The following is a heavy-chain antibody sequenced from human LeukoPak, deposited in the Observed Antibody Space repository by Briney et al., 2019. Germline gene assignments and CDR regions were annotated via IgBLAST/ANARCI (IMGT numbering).Heavy chain of an antibody. CDR1: GFTLSDYY. CDR2: INSGSKII. D-gene: IGHD4-11*01. CDR3: ARVHNTVY. V-gene: IGHV3-11*04. Sequence: PGGSLRLSCAASGFTLSDYYVNWLRQVPGKGLEWVSYINSGSKIIYYADSVKGRFTISRDNANNSVYLQMTSLRDDDTAVYYCARVHNTVYWGQGGQVTVSS. J-gene: IGHJ4*02.